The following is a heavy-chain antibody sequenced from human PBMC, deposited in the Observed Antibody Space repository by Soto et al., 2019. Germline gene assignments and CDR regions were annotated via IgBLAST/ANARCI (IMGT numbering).Heavy chain of an antibody. CDR3: ARKDKSGYFNGFDL. Sequence: ESLRNSCGTSGDKFTSSWIAWVRQIPGKGLEWMGIIFPSDSDTRYSPSFQGQVTISADRSTSTVFLQWASLKASDTDVYFCARKDKSGYFNGFDLWGQGTLVTVS. J-gene: IGHJ5*02. D-gene: IGHD3-22*01. CDR1: GDKFTSSW. CDR2: IFPSDSDT. V-gene: IGHV5-51*01.